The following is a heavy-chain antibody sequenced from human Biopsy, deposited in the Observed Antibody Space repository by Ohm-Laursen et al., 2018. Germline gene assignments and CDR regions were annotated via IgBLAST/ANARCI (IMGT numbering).Heavy chain of an antibody. J-gene: IGHJ5*02. CDR2: IFYRGST. CDR3: ARDYDTSGYYYVS. Sequence: GTLSLTCTVSGGSISNNNYYWGWIRQPPGKGLEWIGSIFYRGSTHYKPSLKSRVNISVDTSKNQFSLKLNAVTAADAAVYYCARDYDTSGYYYVSWGQGALVTVSS. CDR1: GGSISNNNYY. D-gene: IGHD3-22*01. V-gene: IGHV4-39*01.